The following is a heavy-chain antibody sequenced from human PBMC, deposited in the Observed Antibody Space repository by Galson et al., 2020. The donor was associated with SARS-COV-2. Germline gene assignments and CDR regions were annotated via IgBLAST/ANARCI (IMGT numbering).Heavy chain of an antibody. V-gene: IGHV3-30*18. CDR1: GFTFSSYG. CDR2: ISYDGSNK. D-gene: IGHD6-13*01. J-gene: IGHJ6*02. Sequence: GGSLRLSCAASGFTFSSYGMHWVRQAPGKGLEWVAVISYDGSNKYYADSVKGRFTISRDNSKNTLYLQMNSLRAEDTDVYYCAKSNRQQLVEYYYYYYGMDVWGQGTTVTVSS. CDR3: AKSNRQQLVEYYYYYYGMDV.